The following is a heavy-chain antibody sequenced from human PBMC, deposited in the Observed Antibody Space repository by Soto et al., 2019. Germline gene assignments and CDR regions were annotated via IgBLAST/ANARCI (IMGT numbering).Heavy chain of an antibody. CDR3: ARVAGVYYYGGMYV. J-gene: IGHJ6*02. Sequence: QVQLVQSGAEVKKPGSSVKVSCKASGGTFSSYAISWLRQAPGQGLEWMGGIIPIFGTANYAQKFQGRGTITAHESTSTAYMELSSLRSEDTAVYYCARVAGVYYYGGMYVWGQGTTVTVSS. CDR1: GGTFSSYA. CDR2: IIPIFGTA. D-gene: IGHD7-27*01. V-gene: IGHV1-69*12.